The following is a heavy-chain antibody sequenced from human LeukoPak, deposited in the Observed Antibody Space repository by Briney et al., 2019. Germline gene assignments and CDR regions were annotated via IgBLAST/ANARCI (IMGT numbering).Heavy chain of an antibody. CDR1: GFTFNNYE. CDR2: VSSSGTTI. V-gene: IGHV3-48*03. J-gene: IGHJ6*03. CDR3: ARGNREQQPKYNYCYCMDV. Sequence: GGSLRLSCAASGFTFNNYEMNWVRQAPGKGLEWISYVSSSGTTIYYADSVKGRFTISRDNAKNSLYLQLNSLRAEDTAVYYCARGNREQQPKYNYCYCMDVWGKGTTVTISS. D-gene: IGHD6-13*01.